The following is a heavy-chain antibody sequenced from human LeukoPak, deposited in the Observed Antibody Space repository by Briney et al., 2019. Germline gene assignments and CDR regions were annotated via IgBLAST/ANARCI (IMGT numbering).Heavy chain of an antibody. CDR1: GFTFSSYA. V-gene: IGHV3-23*01. Sequence: PGGSLRLSCAASGFTFSSYAMSWVRQAPGKGLEWVSAISGSGGSTYYADSVKGRSTISRDNSKNTLYLQMNSLRAEDTAVYYCAKPEYYYDSSGYNPFDYWGQGTLVTVSS. J-gene: IGHJ4*02. CDR2: ISGSGGST. D-gene: IGHD3-22*01. CDR3: AKPEYYYDSSGYNPFDY.